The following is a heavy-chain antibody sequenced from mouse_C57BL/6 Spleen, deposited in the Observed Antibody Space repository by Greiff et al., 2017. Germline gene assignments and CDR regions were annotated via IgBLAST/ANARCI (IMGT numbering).Heavy chain of an antibody. J-gene: IGHJ2*01. CDR3: ARMDYDVVYYFDC. CDR2: IYPGSGNT. D-gene: IGHD2-4*01. CDR1: GYTFTDYY. Sequence: VQLVESGAELVRPGASVKLSCKASGYTFTDYYINWLKQRPGQGLEWIARIYPGSGNTYYNVKFKGKATLTAEKSSSTSYMQLNSLTSEDSAVYFCARMDYDVVYYFDCWAQGSARTVCS. V-gene: IGHV1-76*01.